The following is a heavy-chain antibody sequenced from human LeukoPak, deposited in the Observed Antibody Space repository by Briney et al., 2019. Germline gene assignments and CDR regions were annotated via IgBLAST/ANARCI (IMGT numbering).Heavy chain of an antibody. CDR3: ARDPGIAFSFDY. Sequence: PSETLSLTCTVSGGSISSGGYYWSWIRQHPGKGLEWIGYIYYSGSTYYNPSLKSRVTMSVDTSKNQFSLKLSSVTAADTAVYYCARDPGIAFSFDYWGQGTLVTVSS. V-gene: IGHV4-31*03. D-gene: IGHD6-13*01. CDR1: GGSISSGGYY. CDR2: IYYSGST. J-gene: IGHJ4*02.